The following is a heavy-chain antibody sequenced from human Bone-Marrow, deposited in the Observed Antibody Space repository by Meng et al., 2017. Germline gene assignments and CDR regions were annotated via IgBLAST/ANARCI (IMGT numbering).Heavy chain of an antibody. V-gene: IGHV3-21*01. CDR1: GFTFSSYS. Sequence: GESLKISCAASGFTFSSYSMNWVRQAPGKGLEWVSSISSSSSYIYYADSVKGRFTISRDNAKNSLYLQMNSLRAEDTAVYYCARDLKSGDYYFDYWGQGTRVTVSS. J-gene: IGHJ4*02. CDR2: ISSSSSYI. D-gene: IGHD2-21*01. CDR3: ARDLKSGDYYFDY.